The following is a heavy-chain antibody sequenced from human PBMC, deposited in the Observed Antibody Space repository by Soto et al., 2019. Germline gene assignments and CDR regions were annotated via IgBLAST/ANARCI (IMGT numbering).Heavy chain of an antibody. CDR1: RGSISSGSYY. J-gene: IGHJ4*02. V-gene: IGHV4-39*01. Sequence: ETLSLTCTVSRGSISSGSYYWGWIRQPPGKGLEWIGGMYYSGSTYYNPSLKSRVTISVDTSKNQFSLNLNSVTAADTAVYYCARTGLYSSSWYLNWGQGTLVTVSS. CDR2: MYYSGST. D-gene: IGHD6-13*01. CDR3: ARTGLYSSSWYLN.